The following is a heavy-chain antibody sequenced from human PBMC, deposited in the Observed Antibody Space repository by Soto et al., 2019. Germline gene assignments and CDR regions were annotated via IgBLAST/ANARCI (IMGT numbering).Heavy chain of an antibody. CDR1: GGSISSYY. CDR2: IYYSGST. J-gene: IGHJ6*02. Sequence: PSETLSLTCTVSGGSISSYYWSWIRQPPGKGLEWIGYIYYSGSTNYNPSLKSRVTISVDTSKNQFSLKPSSVTAADTAVYYCARSRRYDFWSGWPTQDVDYYYGMDVWGQGTTVTVSS. V-gene: IGHV4-59*01. CDR3: ARSRRYDFWSGWPTQDVDYYYGMDV. D-gene: IGHD3-3*01.